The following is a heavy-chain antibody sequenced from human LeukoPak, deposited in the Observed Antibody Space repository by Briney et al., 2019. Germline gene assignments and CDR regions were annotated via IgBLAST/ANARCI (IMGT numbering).Heavy chain of an antibody. D-gene: IGHD6-13*01. V-gene: IGHV3-53*01. Sequence: GRSLRLSCATSRFTVSSNYMSWVRQAPGKGLEWVSVIHSDGSTHYADSVKGRFTISRDNSKNTLYLQMNSLRAADTAVYYCARGSSIWPNGYFDYWGQGTILAVSS. CDR2: IHSDGST. CDR1: RFTVSSNY. J-gene: IGHJ4*02. CDR3: ARGSSIWPNGYFDY.